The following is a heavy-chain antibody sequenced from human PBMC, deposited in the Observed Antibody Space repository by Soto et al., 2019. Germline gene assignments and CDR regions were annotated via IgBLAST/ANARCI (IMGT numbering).Heavy chain of an antibody. V-gene: IGHV1-69*02. D-gene: IGHD4-17*01. CDR3: ARTRKDYGDFDY. CDR1: GGTFSSYT. Sequence: QVQLVQSGAEVKKPGSSVKVSCKASGGTFSSYTISWVRQAPGQGLEWMGRIIPILGIANYAQKFQGRVTXXXXXXXXXXXXXXXXXXXEDTAVYYCARTRKDYGDFDYWGQGTLVTVSS. J-gene: IGHJ4*02. CDR2: IIPILGIA.